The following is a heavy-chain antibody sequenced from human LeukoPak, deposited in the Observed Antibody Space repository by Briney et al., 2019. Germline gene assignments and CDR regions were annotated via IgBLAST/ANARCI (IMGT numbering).Heavy chain of an antibody. CDR1: GASIRTYH. D-gene: IGHD4-23*01. CDR3: ARLNKAGGSHRDFDC. Sequence: SETLSLTCTVSGASIRTYHWSSFRHSPGKGLEWTASIYDSGYTNYSPSLKSRTTISVDTSNNQFSLRLTSVTAADAAVYYCARLNKAGGSHRDFDCWGQGTLVTVSS. CDR2: IYDSGYT. V-gene: IGHV4-59*08. J-gene: IGHJ4*02.